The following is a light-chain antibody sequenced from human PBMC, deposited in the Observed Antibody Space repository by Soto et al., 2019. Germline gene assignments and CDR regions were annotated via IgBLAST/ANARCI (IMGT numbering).Light chain of an antibody. CDR1: QTISTH. CDR3: QQSLTIPYT. J-gene: IGKJ2*01. CDR2: AAS. V-gene: IGKV1-39*01. Sequence: DIQMTKSPSSLSASVRNRATITCRASQTISTHLNWYQQKPGKAPKLLIYAASTLQSGVPSRFSGSGSGTDFTLTINSLQPEDFATYYCQQSLTIPYTFGQGTKLEIK.